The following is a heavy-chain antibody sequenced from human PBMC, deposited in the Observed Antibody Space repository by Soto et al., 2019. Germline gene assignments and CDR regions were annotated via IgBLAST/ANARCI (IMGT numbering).Heavy chain of an antibody. J-gene: IGHJ4*02. CDR3: ARDIDYDIDY. V-gene: IGHV1-18*01. D-gene: IGHD4-17*01. CDR2: IYSKEGKI. Sequence: QVPLVQSGAEVQKPGASVKVSCKASGYIFNNYGISWVRQAPGQGLEWMGWIYSKEGKINFAQKFQGRVTMTTDTSTSTAYIELRSLRFDDSAVYFCARDIDYDIDYWGQGTLVTVSS. CDR1: GYIFNNYG.